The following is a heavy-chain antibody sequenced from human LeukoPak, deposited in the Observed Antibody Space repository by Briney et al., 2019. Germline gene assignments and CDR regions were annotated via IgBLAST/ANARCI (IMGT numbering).Heavy chain of an antibody. V-gene: IGHV4-4*07. CDR3: AREPAVTKVWFDP. Sequence: SETLPLTCTVSGGSISSYYWSWIRQPAGKGLEWIGRIYSSGSTDYNPSLRSRVTMSVDTSKNQFSLKLTSVTAADTAVYYCAREPAVTKVWFDPWGQGTLVIVSS. D-gene: IGHD4-11*01. CDR1: GGSISSYY. CDR2: IYSSGST. J-gene: IGHJ5*02.